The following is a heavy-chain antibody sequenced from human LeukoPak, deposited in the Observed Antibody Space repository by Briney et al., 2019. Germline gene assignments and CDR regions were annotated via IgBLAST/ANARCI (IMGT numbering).Heavy chain of an antibody. V-gene: IGHV3-21*01. CDR2: ISTSSSYI. J-gene: IGHJ6*03. Sequence: GGSLRLSCAASGFTFSSYNMNWVRQAPGKGLEWVSSISTSSSYIYYADSVKGRFTISRNNAKNSLYLQMNSLRAEDTAVYYCAKDGYYYYYMDVWGKGTTVTVSS. CDR3: AKDGYYYYYMDV. CDR1: GFTFSSYN.